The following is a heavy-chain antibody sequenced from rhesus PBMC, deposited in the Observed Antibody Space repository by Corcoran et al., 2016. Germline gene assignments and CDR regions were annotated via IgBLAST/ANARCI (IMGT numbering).Heavy chain of an antibody. D-gene: IGHD1-1*01. J-gene: IGHJ4*01. CDR2: IYWDDDK. CDR1: GFSISTSGMC. Sequence: QVTLKESGPALVKPTQTLTLTCTFSGFSISTSGMCVGWIRQPPGKGREWLALIYWDDDKYYSTSLKSRLTISKDTSKNQVVLTMTNMDPVDTATYYCARKPPTAFYFDYWGQGVLVTVSS. V-gene: IGHV2-174*01. CDR3: ARKPPTAFYFDY.